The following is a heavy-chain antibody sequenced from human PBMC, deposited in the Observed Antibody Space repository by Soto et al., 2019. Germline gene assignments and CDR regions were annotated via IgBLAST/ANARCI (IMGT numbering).Heavy chain of an antibody. Sequence: ASVKVSCKASGYTFTSYYMHWVRQAPGQGLEWMGIINPSGGSTSYAQKFQGRVTMTRDTSTSTVYMELSSLRSEDTAVYYCARATPYYDILTGYPLDQIEYFQNWGQGTLVTVSS. CDR3: ARATPYYDILTGYPLDQIEYFQN. CDR2: INPSGGST. J-gene: IGHJ1*01. D-gene: IGHD3-9*01. CDR1: GYTFTSYY. V-gene: IGHV1-46*01.